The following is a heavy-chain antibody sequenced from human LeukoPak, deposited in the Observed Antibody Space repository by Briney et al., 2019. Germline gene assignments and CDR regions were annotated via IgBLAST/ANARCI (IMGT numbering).Heavy chain of an antibody. D-gene: IGHD2-15*01. CDR1: GYTFTGYY. CDR2: INPNSGGP. CDR3: ARRGVVVAAGGNWFDP. V-gene: IGHV1-2*02. Sequence: ASVNVSCKASGYTFTGYYMHWVRQAPGQGLEGMGWINPNSGGPNYAQKFQGRVTMTRDTSISKAYMELSRLRSDDTAVYYCARRGVVVAAGGNWFDPWGQGTLVTVSS. J-gene: IGHJ5*02.